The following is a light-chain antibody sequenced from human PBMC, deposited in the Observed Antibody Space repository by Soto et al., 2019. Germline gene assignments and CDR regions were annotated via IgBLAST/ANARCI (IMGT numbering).Light chain of an antibody. Sequence: EIVLTQAPATLSLSLRARPTLSCWASQSLSGHLAWYQQKPGQAPRLLIYGASTRATGIPDRFSGSGSGTDFTLTISRLEPEDSAVYYCQQYGSSPTWTFGQGTKVDIK. CDR1: QSLSGH. J-gene: IGKJ1*01. V-gene: IGKV3-20*01. CDR2: GAS. CDR3: QQYGSSPTWT.